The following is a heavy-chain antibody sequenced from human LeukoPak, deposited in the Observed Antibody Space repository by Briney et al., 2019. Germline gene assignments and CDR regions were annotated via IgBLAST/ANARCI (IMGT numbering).Heavy chain of an antibody. D-gene: IGHD2-2*01. CDR1: GGSISSGGYY. Sequence: TSETLSLTCTVSGGSISSGGYYWSWIRQHPGKGLEWIGYIYYSGSTYYNPSLKSRVTISVDTSKNQFSLKLSSVTATDTAVYYCARGWSPYCSSTSCYPYYYYGMDVWGQGTTVTASS. CDR3: ARGWSPYCSSTSCYPYYYYGMDV. J-gene: IGHJ6*02. CDR2: IYYSGST. V-gene: IGHV4-31*03.